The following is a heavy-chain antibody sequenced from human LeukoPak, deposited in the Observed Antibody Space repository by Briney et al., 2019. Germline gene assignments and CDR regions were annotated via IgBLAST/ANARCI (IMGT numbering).Heavy chain of an antibody. J-gene: IGHJ3*02. CDR3: VRARGYYDSSGYLSVTFDI. Sequence: GGSLRLSCAASGFTFSSYSMNWVRQAPGKGLEWVSSISSSNSYIYYADSVKGRFTISRDNAKNSLYLQMNSLRAEDTAVYYCVRARGYYDSSGYLSVTFDIWGQGTMVTVSS. CDR2: ISSSNSYI. V-gene: IGHV3-21*01. D-gene: IGHD3-22*01. CDR1: GFTFSSYS.